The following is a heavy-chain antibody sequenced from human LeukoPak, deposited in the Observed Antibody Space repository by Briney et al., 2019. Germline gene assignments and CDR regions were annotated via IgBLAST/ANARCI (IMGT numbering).Heavy chain of an antibody. CDR2: ISSSSSSYI. D-gene: IGHD5-12*01. Sequence: GGSLRLSCAASGFTFGSYGMNGVRQAPGKGLEWVSSISSSSSSYIYYADSVKGRFTISRDNAKNSLYLQMNSLRAEDTAVYYCARGYSGYPTLFDYWGQGTLVTVSS. CDR1: GFTFGSYG. J-gene: IGHJ4*02. CDR3: ARGYSGYPTLFDY. V-gene: IGHV3-21*01.